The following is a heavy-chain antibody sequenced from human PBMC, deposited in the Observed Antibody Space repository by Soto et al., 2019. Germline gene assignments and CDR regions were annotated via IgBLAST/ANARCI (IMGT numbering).Heavy chain of an antibody. V-gene: IGHV3-21*01. J-gene: IGHJ4*02. CDR1: GFTFSSYS. Sequence: EVQLVESGGGLVKPGGSLRLSCAASGFTFSSYSMNWVRQAPGKGLEWVSSISSSSSYIYYADSVKGRFTISRDNAKNSLYLQMNSLRAEDTAVYYCARSIGIRGYYDSSGDYWGQGTLVTVSS. CDR2: ISSSSSYI. D-gene: IGHD3-22*01. CDR3: ARSIGIRGYYDSSGDY.